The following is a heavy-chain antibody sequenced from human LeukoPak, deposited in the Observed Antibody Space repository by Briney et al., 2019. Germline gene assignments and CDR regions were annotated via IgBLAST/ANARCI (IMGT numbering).Heavy chain of an antibody. CDR3: AKGHTSLAP. CDR1: GFSFTTSW. Sequence: GGSLRLSCAASGFSFTTSWMSWVRQAPGKGLEWVASIEQDGSEKYYVDSVRGRFTISRDNAKNSLFLQMNSLRAEDTAVYYCAKGHTSLAPGGQGALVTVSS. D-gene: IGHD5-18*01. V-gene: IGHV3-7*01. J-gene: IGHJ4*02. CDR2: IEQDGSEK.